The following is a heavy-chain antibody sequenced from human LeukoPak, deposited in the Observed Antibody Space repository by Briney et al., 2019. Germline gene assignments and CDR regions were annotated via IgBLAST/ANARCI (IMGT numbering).Heavy chain of an antibody. V-gene: IGHV3-9*01. CDR2: ISGHSDSI. CDR3: AKTAQWDLLPGHMDY. J-gene: IGHJ4*02. D-gene: IGHD1-26*01. Sequence: GGSLRLSCVASGFRFEDYAMYWVRQTPGKGLEWVSGISGHSDSIGYAPSVAGRVTISRDNAKNSLYLEMKSLGVEDTALYYCAKTAQWDLLPGHMDYWGQGTLVTVSS. CDR1: GFRFEDYA.